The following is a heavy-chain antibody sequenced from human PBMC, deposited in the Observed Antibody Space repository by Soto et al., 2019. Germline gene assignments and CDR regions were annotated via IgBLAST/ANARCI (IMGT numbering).Heavy chain of an antibody. D-gene: IGHD2-15*01. J-gene: IGHJ5*02. V-gene: IGHV4-34*01. CDR3: ARWKNCSGGSCYFFWFDP. CDR2: INHSGST. Sequence: QVQLQQWGAGLLKPSETLSLTCAVYGGSFSGYYWSWIRQPPGKGLEWIGEINHSGSTNYNPSLESRVTISVDTSKNQFSLKLSSVTAADTAVYYCARWKNCSGGSCYFFWFDPWGQGTLVTVSS. CDR1: GGSFSGYY.